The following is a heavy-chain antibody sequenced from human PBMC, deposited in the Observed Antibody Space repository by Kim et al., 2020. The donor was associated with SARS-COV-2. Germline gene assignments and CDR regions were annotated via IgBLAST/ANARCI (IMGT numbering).Heavy chain of an antibody. V-gene: IGHV3-33*01. Sequence: GGSLRLSCAASGFTFSSYAIHWVRQAPGKGLEWVAVIRSDGSTKYYIDSVKGRFTISRDNSKNTVFLQMDSLRAEDTAVYYCARGYCGGSSCYEAYWGQGALVTVSS. CDR1: GFTFSSYA. J-gene: IGHJ4*02. CDR3: ARGYCGGSSCYEAY. D-gene: IGHD2-15*01. CDR2: IRSDGSTK.